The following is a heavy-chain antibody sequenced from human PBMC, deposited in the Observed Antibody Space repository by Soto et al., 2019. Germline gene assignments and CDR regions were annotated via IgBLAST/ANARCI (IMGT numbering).Heavy chain of an antibody. CDR3: ARDQDYGAILGCFDP. V-gene: IGHV3-30-3*01. J-gene: IGHJ5*02. CDR1: GFTFSSYA. Sequence: GGSLRLSCAASGFTFSSYAMHWVRQAPGKGLEWVAVISYDGSNKYYADSVKGRFTISRDNSKNTLYLQMNSLRAEDTAVYYCARDQDYGAILGCFDPWGPGTLVTV. CDR2: ISYDGSNK. D-gene: IGHD4-17*01.